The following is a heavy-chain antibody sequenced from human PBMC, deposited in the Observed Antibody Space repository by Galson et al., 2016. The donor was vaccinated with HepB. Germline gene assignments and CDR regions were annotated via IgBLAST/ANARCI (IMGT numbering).Heavy chain of an antibody. Sequence: SLRLSCAASGFIFSHYGMHWVRQAPGEGLEWVAMIWFDGSSKHHSDSVRGRFTISRDNSKNTLYLEMNSLRAEDTAVYYYATEDLSSPGNGALDIWGQGAMVTVSS. CDR1: GFIFSHYG. D-gene: IGHD6-13*01. CDR3: ATEDLSSPGNGALDI. V-gene: IGHV3-33*01. J-gene: IGHJ3*02. CDR2: IWFDGSSK.